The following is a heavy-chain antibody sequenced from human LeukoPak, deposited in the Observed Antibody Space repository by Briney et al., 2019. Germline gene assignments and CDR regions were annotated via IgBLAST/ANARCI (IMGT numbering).Heavy chain of an antibody. J-gene: IGHJ4*02. CDR3: ARGGYDILTGYRPYFFGY. CDR1: GFSFGSYS. D-gene: IGHD3-9*01. Sequence: GGSLRLSCAASGFSFGSYSMDWVRQAPGKGLEWVSSTSSSSSYKYYADSVKGRFTVSRDNAKNSLYLQMNSLRAEDTAMYYCARGGYDILTGYRPYFFGYWGKGTLVTVSS. V-gene: IGHV3-21*01. CDR2: TSSSSSYK.